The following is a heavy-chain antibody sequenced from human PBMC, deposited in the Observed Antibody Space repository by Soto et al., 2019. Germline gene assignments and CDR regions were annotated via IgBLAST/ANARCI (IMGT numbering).Heavy chain of an antibody. V-gene: IGHV4-30-2*01. J-gene: IGHJ3*02. CDR1: GGSISSGGYS. CDR2: IYHSGSS. D-gene: IGHD3-10*01. Sequence: QLQLQESGSGLVKPSQTLSLTCAVSGGSISSGGYSWSWIRQPPGKGLEWIGYIYHSGSSYYNPSLKSRVTISVDRSKNQFSLKLSSVTAADTAVYYCARAHGSGWGAFDIWGQGTMVTVSS. CDR3: ARAHGSGWGAFDI.